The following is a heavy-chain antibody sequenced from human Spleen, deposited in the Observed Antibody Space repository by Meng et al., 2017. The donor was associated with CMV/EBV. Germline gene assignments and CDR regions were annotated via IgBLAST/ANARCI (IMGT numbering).Heavy chain of an antibody. J-gene: IGHJ6*02. Sequence: SLKISCAASGFTFDDYAMHWVRQAPGKGLEWVSGISWNSGSIGYADSVKGRFTISRDNAKNSLYLQTNSLRAEDTAVYYCARDLHDILTGYYASALVYYGMDVWGQGTTVTVSS. CDR3: ARDLHDILTGYYASALVYYGMDV. CDR2: ISWNSGSI. CDR1: GFTFDDYA. V-gene: IGHV3-9*01. D-gene: IGHD3-9*01.